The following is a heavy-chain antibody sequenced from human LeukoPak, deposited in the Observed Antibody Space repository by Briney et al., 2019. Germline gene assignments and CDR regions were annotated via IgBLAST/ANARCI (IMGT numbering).Heavy chain of an antibody. CDR1: GGPISSGGYY. J-gene: IGHJ1*01. CDR2: IYYSGST. CDR3: ASTYYDILTGYSPFQH. V-gene: IGHV4-31*03. D-gene: IGHD3-9*01. Sequence: TSETLSLTCTVSGGPISSGGYYWSWIRQHPGKGLEWIGYIYYSGSTYYNPSLKSRVTISVDTSKNQFSLKLSSVTAADTAVYYCASTYYDILTGYSPFQHWGQGTLVTVSS.